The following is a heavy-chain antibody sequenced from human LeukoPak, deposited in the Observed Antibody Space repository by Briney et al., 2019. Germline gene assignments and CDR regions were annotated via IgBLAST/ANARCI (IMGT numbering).Heavy chain of an antibody. Sequence: ESGPTLLNPTQTLTLTCTLSGFSLGTSGMCVRWIRQPPGKAPEWLSLIDWDKDKHYNTSLKTRLTISNDTSKPQVVLRMTNMDPVDTGTYYCARTHVHCSDTSCYHFDYWGQGTLVTVSS. V-gene: IGHV2-70*01. D-gene: IGHD2-2*01. CDR1: GFSLGTSGMC. CDR3: ARTHVHCSDTSCYHFDY. J-gene: IGHJ4*02. CDR2: IDWDKDK.